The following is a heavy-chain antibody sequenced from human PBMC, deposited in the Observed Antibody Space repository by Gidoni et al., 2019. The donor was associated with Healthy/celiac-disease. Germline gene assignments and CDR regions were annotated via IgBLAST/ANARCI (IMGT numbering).Heavy chain of an antibody. CDR1: GGTFSSYA. CDR3: ASGRYGGNSGEFDY. CDR2: IIPIFCTA. Sequence: VQLGQSGAEVKKPGSSVQVSGKACGGTFSSYAISWVRQAPGQWLEWMGGIIPIFCTATFAQKFQGRVTITADESTSTAYIELSSLRSEDTAVYYCASGRYGGNSGEFDYWGQGTLVTVSS. J-gene: IGHJ4*02. V-gene: IGHV1-69*01. D-gene: IGHD4-17*01.